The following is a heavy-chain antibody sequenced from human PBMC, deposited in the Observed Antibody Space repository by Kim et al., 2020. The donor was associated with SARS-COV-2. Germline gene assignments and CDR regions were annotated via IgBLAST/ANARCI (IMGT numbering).Heavy chain of an antibody. Sequence: LRSRVTISVETSKNQFSLKQTSVTAADTAVYYCARVHYYESAKMFYLDYWGQGTLVTVSS. CDR3: ARVHYYESAKMFYLDY. V-gene: IGHV4-30-2*04. D-gene: IGHD3-22*01. J-gene: IGHJ4*02.